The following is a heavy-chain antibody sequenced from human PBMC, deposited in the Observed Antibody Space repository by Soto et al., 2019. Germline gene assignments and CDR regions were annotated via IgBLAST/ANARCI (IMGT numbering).Heavy chain of an antibody. CDR2: IIPILGIA. Sequence: SVKVSFNASGGTFSSYTISWVRHSPGQGLEWMGRIIPILGIANYAQKFQGRVTITADKSTSTAYMELSSLRSEDTAVYYCASLSSIAARRVDYWGQGTLVTVSS. V-gene: IGHV1-69*02. D-gene: IGHD6-6*01. CDR1: GGTFSSYT. CDR3: ASLSSIAARRVDY. J-gene: IGHJ4*02.